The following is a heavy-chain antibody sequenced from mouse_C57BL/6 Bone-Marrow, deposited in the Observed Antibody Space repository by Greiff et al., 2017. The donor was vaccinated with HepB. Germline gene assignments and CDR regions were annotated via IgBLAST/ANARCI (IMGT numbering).Heavy chain of an antibody. CDR2: IYPGDGDT. J-gene: IGHJ2*01. CDR3: AGKGDYYGSSYHFDY. CDR1: GYAFSSYW. Sequence: QVQLQQSGAELVKPGASVKISCKASGYAFSSYWMNWVKQRPGKGLEWIGKIYPGDGDTNYNGKFKGKATLTADKSSSTAYMQLSSLTSEDSAVYFCAGKGDYYGSSYHFDYWGQGTTLTVSS. D-gene: IGHD1-1*01. V-gene: IGHV1-80*01.